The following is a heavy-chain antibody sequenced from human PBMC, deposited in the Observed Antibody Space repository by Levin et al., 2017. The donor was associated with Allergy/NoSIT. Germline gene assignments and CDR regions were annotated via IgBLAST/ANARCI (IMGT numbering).Heavy chain of an antibody. J-gene: IGHJ4*02. V-gene: IGHV1-2*02. CDR3: ARAYAGGATAPNFDY. CDR2: INPNSGGT. D-gene: IGHD1-26*01. CDR1: GYTFTGYY. Sequence: ASVKVSCKASGYTFTGYYMHWVRQAPGQGLEWMGWINPNSGGTNYAQKFQGRVTMTRDTSISTAYMELSRLRSDDTAVYYCARAYAGGATAPNFDYWGQGTLVTVSS.